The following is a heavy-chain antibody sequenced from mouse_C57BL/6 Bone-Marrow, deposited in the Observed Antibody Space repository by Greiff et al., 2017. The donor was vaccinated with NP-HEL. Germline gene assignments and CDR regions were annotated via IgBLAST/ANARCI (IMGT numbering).Heavy chain of an antibody. CDR1: GFTFSSYA. V-gene: IGHV5-4*03. D-gene: IGHD4-1*01. CDR2: ISDGGSYT. Sequence: EVKLVESGGGLVKPGGSLKLSCAASGFTFSSYAMSWVRQTPEKRLEWVATISDGGSYTYYPDNVKGRFTISRDNAKNNLYLQMSHLKSEDTAMDYCARGPGTWAMDYWGQGTSVTVSS. J-gene: IGHJ4*01. CDR3: ARGPGTWAMDY.